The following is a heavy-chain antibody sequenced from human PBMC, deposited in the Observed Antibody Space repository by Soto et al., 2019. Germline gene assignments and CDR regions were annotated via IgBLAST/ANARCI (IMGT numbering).Heavy chain of an antibody. Sequence: EVILVESGGGLARPGGSLRLSCATSGFSFSSFEMIWVRQAPGKGLEWISYISDSGSTMYYADSVKGRFTISRDNAKNSLYLQMSSLRVEDTSLYYSARSTVTSDWGQGTQVTVSS. CDR1: GFSFSSFE. CDR3: ARSTVTSD. D-gene: IGHD4-17*01. CDR2: ISDSGSTM. V-gene: IGHV3-48*03. J-gene: IGHJ4*02.